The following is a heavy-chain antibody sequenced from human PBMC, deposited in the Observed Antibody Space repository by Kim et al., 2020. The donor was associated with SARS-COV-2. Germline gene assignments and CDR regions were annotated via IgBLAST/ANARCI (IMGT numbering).Heavy chain of an antibody. V-gene: IGHV1-69*02. CDR1: GGTFSSYT. CDR3: ASSPRGNGGC. J-gene: IGHJ4*02. Sequence: SVKVSCKASGGTFSSYTISWVRQAPGQALDWMVMIIPTLAIANYAQKFQGRVTITADKSTITAYMELSSLRPEDTAEYYCASSPRGNGGCWGQGTLVPVSS. D-gene: IGHD2-15*01. CDR2: IIPTLAIA.